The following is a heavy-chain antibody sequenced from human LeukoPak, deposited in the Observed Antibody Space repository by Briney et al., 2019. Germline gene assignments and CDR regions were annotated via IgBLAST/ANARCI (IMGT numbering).Heavy chain of an antibody. CDR3: AREVQLNWFDP. CDR2: ISGSGDRT. J-gene: IGHJ5*02. V-gene: IGHV3-23*01. CDR1: GFTFSSFA. Sequence: GGSLRLSCAASGFTFSSFAMSWVSQAPGKWLEWVSGISGSGDRTHYADSVKGRFTISRDNSKNTLYLQMNSLRAEDTAVYYCAREVQLNWFDPWGKGTLVTVSS.